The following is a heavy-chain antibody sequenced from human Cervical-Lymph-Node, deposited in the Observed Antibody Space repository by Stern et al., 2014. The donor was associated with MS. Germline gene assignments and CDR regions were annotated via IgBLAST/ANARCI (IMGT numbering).Heavy chain of an antibody. V-gene: IGHV3-9*01. D-gene: IGHD3-16*01. CDR1: GFKFDDFA. CDR3: AKADDYAAGIDA. Sequence: QLEESGGGMVQPGRSLRLSCEASGFKFDDFAMHWVRQAPGKGLEWVSGLGWNSEGRGYADSVQGRFTISRDNAKSSLYLQMNSLTAEDTALYYCAKADDYAAGIDAWGQGTLVVVSS. CDR2: LGWNSEGR. J-gene: IGHJ5*02.